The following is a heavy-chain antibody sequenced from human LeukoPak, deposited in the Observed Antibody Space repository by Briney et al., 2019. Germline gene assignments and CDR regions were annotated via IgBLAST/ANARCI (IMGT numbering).Heavy chain of an antibody. CDR3: ATGCVGSPNCQTTGYDH. D-gene: IGHD2-2*01. CDR1: GFTFSIYA. Sequence: GGSLRLSCAASGFTFSIYAMNWVRQGPGQGLEWVSGISDSGRNTYYSDSAKGRFTISRDNSESTVYLQMNSLTAEDTAQYYCATGCVGSPNCQTTGYDHWGQGTLVTVSS. J-gene: IGHJ4*02. CDR2: ISDSGRNT. V-gene: IGHV3-23*01.